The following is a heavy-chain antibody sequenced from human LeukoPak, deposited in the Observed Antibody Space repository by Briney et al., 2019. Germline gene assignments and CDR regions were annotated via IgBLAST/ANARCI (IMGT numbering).Heavy chain of an antibody. Sequence: GSLRLSCAASGFTFSSYAMSWVRQAPGKGLEWVSAISGSGGSTYYADSVKGRFTISRDNSKNTLYLQMNSLRAEDTAVYYCVTSYGSTRNFDYWGQGTLVTVSS. CDR1: GFTFSSYA. V-gene: IGHV3-23*01. D-gene: IGHD3-10*01. J-gene: IGHJ4*02. CDR3: VTSYGSTRNFDY. CDR2: ISGSGGST.